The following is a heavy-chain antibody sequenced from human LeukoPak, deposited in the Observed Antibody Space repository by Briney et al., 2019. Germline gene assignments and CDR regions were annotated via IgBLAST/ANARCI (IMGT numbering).Heavy chain of an antibody. D-gene: IGHD2-21*02. V-gene: IGHV4-59*08. CDR3: ARHAPRGGDCYSFDY. CDR1: GGSISSYY. J-gene: IGHJ4*02. Sequence: SETLSLTCTVPGGSISSYYWSWIRQPPGKGLEWIGYISYSGRTNYNPSLKSRVTISVDTSKNQFSLKLSSVTAADTAVYYCARHAPRGGDCYSFDYWGQGTLVTVSS. CDR2: ISYSGRT.